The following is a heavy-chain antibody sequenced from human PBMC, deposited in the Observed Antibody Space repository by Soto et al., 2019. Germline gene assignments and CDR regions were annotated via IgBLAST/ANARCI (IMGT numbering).Heavy chain of an antibody. J-gene: IGHJ6*02. Sequence: QVQLVQSGAEVKKPGSSVKVSCKTSGGTFSDYALSWVRQAPGQGLEWMGGIIPVFRSTTYAQKFQGRVTITAEGSTSTAYMELSSLKSEDTAIYYCARALYTTAGTVDYFYGMGVWGQGTTVTVSS. CDR1: GGTFSDYA. V-gene: IGHV1-69*01. CDR2: IIPVFRST. D-gene: IGHD6-13*01. CDR3: ARALYTTAGTVDYFYGMGV.